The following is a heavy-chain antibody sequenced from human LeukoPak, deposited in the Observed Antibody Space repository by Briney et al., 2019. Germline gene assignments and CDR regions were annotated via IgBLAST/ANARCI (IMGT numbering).Heavy chain of an antibody. CDR3: ASPHVDTAMGFDY. J-gene: IGHJ4*02. Sequence: PGGSLRLSCAASGFTFSSYWMHWVRQAPGKGLEWVAVISYDGSNKYYADSVKGRFTISRDNSKNTLYLQMNSLRAEDTAVYYCASPHVDTAMGFDYWGQGTLVTVSS. V-gene: IGHV3-30*03. CDR2: ISYDGSNK. CDR1: GFTFSSYW. D-gene: IGHD5-18*01.